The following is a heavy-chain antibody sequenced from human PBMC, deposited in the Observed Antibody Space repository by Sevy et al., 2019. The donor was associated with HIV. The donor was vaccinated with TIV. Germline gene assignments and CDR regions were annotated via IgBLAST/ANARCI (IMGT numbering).Heavy chain of an antibody. CDR2: ISSSSRTI. J-gene: IGHJ4*02. Sequence: GGSLRLSCVVSGLTFSSDSMNWVRQAPGKGLEWLAYISSSSRTIYYADSVEGRFTISRDNDKKSVFLQMNNLRDEDSATYYCARHVRKPFLRSFDSWGQGTLVTVSS. V-gene: IGHV3-48*02. CDR1: GLTFSSDS. D-gene: IGHD2-21*01. CDR3: ARHVRKPFLRSFDS.